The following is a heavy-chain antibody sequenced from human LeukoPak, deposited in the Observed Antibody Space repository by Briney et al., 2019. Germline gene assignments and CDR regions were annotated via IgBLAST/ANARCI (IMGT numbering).Heavy chain of an antibody. V-gene: IGHV1-46*01. Sequence: ASVKVSCKASGYNFTSYYMHWVRQAPGQGLEWMGIIKPSGGTTRYAQKFQGRVTVTRDTSTSTVYMELSSLRSEDTAVYYCARDLVVVTGLRTRGSFDIWGQGTMVTVSS. CDR1: GYNFTSYY. J-gene: IGHJ3*02. CDR3: ARDLVVVTGLRTRGSFDI. D-gene: IGHD2-21*02. CDR2: IKPSGGTT.